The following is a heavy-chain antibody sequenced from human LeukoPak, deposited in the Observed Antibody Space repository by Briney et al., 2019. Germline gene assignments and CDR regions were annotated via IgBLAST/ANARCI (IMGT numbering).Heavy chain of an antibody. CDR1: GGSISSSSYY. J-gene: IGHJ5*02. CDR3: ARGSIVGALAYNWFDP. CDR2: IYYSGST. V-gene: IGHV4-39*01. Sequence: PSETLSLTCTVSGGSISSSSYYWGWIRQPPGKGLEWIGSIYYSGSTYYNPSLKSRVTISVDTSKNQFSLKLSSVTAADTAVYYCARGSIVGALAYNWFDPWGQGTQVTVSS. D-gene: IGHD1-26*01.